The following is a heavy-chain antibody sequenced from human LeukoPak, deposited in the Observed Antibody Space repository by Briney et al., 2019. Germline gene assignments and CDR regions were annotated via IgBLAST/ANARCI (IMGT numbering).Heavy chain of an antibody. Sequence: SETLSLTCTVSGGSISSYYWSWIRQPPGKGLEWIGYIYYSGSTNYNPSLKSRVTISVDTSKNQFSLKLSSVTAADTAVYYCARKGYSIGWYDAFDIWGQGTMVTVSS. CDR1: GGSISSYY. J-gene: IGHJ3*02. D-gene: IGHD6-19*01. CDR3: ARKGYSIGWYDAFDI. V-gene: IGHV4-59*01. CDR2: IYYSGST.